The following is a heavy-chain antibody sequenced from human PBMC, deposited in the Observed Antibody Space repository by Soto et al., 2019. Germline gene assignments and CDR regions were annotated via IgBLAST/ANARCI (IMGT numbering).Heavy chain of an antibody. CDR3: AKDLDDEVVVAHDY. J-gene: IGHJ4*02. D-gene: IGHD3-22*01. CDR1: GFTFSSYG. CDR2: ISYDGSNK. Sequence: PGGSLRLSCAASGFTFSSYGMHWVRKAPGKGLEWVAVISYDGSNKYYADSVKGRFTISRDNSKNTLYLQMNSLRAEDTAVYYCAKDLDDEVVVAHDYWGQGTLVTVSS. V-gene: IGHV3-30*18.